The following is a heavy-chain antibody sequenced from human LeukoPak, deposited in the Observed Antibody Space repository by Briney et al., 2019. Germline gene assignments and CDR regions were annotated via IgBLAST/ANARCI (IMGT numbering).Heavy chain of an antibody. Sequence: GASVKVSCKASGYTFTSYGISWVRQAPGQGLEWMGWISAYNGNTNYAQKLQGRVTMTTDTSTSTAYMELRSLRSDDTAVYYCARDGRDFWSGYQYYFDYWGQGTLVTVSS. V-gene: IGHV1-18*01. CDR1: GYTFTSYG. CDR2: ISAYNGNT. J-gene: IGHJ4*02. CDR3: ARDGRDFWSGYQYYFDY. D-gene: IGHD3-3*01.